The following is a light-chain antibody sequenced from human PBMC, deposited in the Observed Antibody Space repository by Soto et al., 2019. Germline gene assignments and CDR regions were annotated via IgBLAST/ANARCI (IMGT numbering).Light chain of an antibody. Sequence: AIQMTQSPSSLSAAVGERVTITWRASQGIRNDLGWYQQKPGKAPKLLIYAASSLQSGVPSRFSGSGSGTDFTLTISSLQPEDFATYYCLQDYNYPLTFGGGTKVDIK. V-gene: IGKV1-6*01. CDR2: AAS. CDR3: LQDYNYPLT. CDR1: QGIRND. J-gene: IGKJ4*01.